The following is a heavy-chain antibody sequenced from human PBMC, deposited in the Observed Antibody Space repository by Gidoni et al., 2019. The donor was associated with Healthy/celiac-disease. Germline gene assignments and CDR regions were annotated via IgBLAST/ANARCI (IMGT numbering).Heavy chain of an antibody. J-gene: IGHJ3*02. Sequence: QVQLQESGPGLVKPSHTLSLTCTVSGGPISSGGYYWSWIRQHPGKGLEWIGYIYYSGSTYYNPSLKSRVTISVDTSKNQFSLKLSSVTAADTAVYYCARDPGIAAAGTAFDIWGQGTMVTVSS. CDR3: ARDPGIAAAGTAFDI. CDR2: IYYSGST. CDR1: GGPISSGGYY. V-gene: IGHV4-31*03. D-gene: IGHD6-13*01.